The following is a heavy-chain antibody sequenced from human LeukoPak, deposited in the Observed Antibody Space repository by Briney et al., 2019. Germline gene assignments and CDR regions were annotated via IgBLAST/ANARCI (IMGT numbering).Heavy chain of an antibody. D-gene: IGHD2-21*01. CDR3: AREFPGGYFDY. J-gene: IGHJ4*02. CDR2: INPSGGGT. V-gene: IGHV1-46*01. CDR1: GYTFTSYY. Sequence: ASVKVSCKASGYTFTSYYLHWVRQAPGQGLEWMGMINPSGGGTNYAQKFQGRVTMTRDTSTSTAYMELSSLRSEDTAVYYCAREFPGGYFDYWGQGTLVTVSS.